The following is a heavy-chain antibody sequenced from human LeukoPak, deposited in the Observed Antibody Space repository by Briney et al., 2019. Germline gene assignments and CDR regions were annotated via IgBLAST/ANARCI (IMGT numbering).Heavy chain of an antibody. J-gene: IGHJ6*02. V-gene: IGHV3-30-3*01. CDR3: ARVRAGYCTSTSCYTGMDV. CDR2: ISNDGSNK. CDR1: GFTFSPYA. D-gene: IGHD2-2*01. Sequence: QPGRSLRLSCAASGFTFSPYAMHWVRQAPGKGLEWVSLISNDGSNKYYADSVKGRFTISRDNSKFTLYMQMNSLRAEDTAVYYCARVRAGYCTSTSCYTGMDVWGQGTTVTVSS.